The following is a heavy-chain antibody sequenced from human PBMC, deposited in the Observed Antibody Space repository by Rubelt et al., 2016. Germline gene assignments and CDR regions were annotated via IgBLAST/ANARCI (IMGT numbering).Heavy chain of an antibody. CDR3: ARVITGSSGWAA. CDR2: IKQHGYET. Sequence: VQLVESGGGVVQPGGSLRLSCGASGFTFSNYGLHWVRQAPGKGLEWVANIKQHGYETYYVDSVKGRFTISRDNAKNTLYLHMNSLKAEGTAVYNCARVITGSSGWAAWGQGTLVTVSS. D-gene: IGHD6-19*01. CDR1: GFTFSNYG. J-gene: IGHJ5*02. V-gene: IGHV3-7*03.